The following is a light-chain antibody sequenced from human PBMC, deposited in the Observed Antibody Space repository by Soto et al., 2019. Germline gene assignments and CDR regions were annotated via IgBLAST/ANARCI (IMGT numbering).Light chain of an antibody. V-gene: IGKV2-30*02. CDR3: MQWKLLPIT. CDR1: QILVHSDGIAY. J-gene: IGKJ5*01. Sequence: DVLMSDSPGSLPVTVGRRSSISFSSNQILVHSDGIAYFSWFQQRPGRSPRRLIYKVSNRDSGVPARFSGSGSGTDFALKISRVEAEDVGVYYCMQWKLLPITFGQGTRLEIK. CDR2: KVS.